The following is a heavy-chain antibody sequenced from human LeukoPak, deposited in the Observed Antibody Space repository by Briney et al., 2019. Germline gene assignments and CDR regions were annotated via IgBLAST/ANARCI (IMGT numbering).Heavy chain of an antibody. D-gene: IGHD6-6*01. CDR2: ISTYNDDR. V-gene: IGHV1-3*04. Sequence: GASVKVPCKASGYTFTTYAIHWVRQAPGQRLEWMGWISTYNDDRKYSPKFQGTVTITTDTSASTAYLELSSLRSEDTAVYYCARDRSSFSYAFDIWGQGTMVTVSS. CDR3: ARDRSSFSYAFDI. CDR1: GYTFTTYA. J-gene: IGHJ3*02.